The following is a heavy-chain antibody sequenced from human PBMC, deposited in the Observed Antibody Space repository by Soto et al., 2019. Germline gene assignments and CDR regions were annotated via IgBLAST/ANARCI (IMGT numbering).Heavy chain of an antibody. CDR2: IWHDGSKQ. J-gene: IGHJ4*02. Sequence: QVQLVESGGGVVQPGTSLRLSCAPSGFTFSSYGMHWVRQAPGKGLEWVAVIWHDGSKQYYADSVKGRLTISRDNSKHTLYLQMNSLRAEDTAVYYCARDPGVTNYYLDYWGQGTLVTVSS. D-gene: IGHD3-3*01. CDR1: GFTFSSYG. CDR3: ARDPGVTNYYLDY. V-gene: IGHV3-33*01.